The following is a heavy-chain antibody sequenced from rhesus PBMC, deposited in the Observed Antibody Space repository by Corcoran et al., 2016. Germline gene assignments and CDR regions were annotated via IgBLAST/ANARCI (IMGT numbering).Heavy chain of an antibody. Sequence: QVQLQESGPGLVKHSETLPPTGAVPGAPISSNYGSWIRQAPGKGLEWIGRIYGSGGSTDYNPSLKSRVTISIDTSKNQFSLKLSSVTAADTAVYYCARVIPSVWGPGVLVTVSS. CDR2: IYGSGGST. V-gene: IGHV4S2*01. CDR1: GAPISSNY. J-gene: IGHJ5-1*01. CDR3: ARVIPSV.